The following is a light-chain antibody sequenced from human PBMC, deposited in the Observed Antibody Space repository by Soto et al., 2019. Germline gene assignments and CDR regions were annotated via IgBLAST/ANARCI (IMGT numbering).Light chain of an antibody. V-gene: IGKV3-20*01. CDR2: HAS. CDR3: HHYVGWQWA. J-gene: IGKJ1*01. CDR1: QSVNIF. Sequence: EIVLTQSPGTLSLSPGKRAALSCRASQSVNIFLAWFQQKPGQAPRLLIFHASNRATGVPDRFSGSGFGTDFTLTITRLEPEDSAVYYCHHYVGWQWAFGQGTKVDIK.